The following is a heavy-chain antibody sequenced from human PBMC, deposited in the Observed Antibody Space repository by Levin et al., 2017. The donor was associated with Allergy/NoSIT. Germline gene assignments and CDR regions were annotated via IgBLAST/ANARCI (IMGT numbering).Heavy chain of an antibody. Sequence: ASVKVSCKASGYTFTGYYMHWVRQAPGQGLEWMGWINPNSGGTNYAQKFQGRVTMTRDTSISTAYMELSRLRSDDTAVYYCARGGELERRHYYYYGMDVWGQGTTVTVSS. J-gene: IGHJ6*02. CDR3: ARGGELERRHYYYYGMDV. CDR1: GYTFTGYY. V-gene: IGHV1-2*02. CDR2: INPNSGGT. D-gene: IGHD1-1*01.